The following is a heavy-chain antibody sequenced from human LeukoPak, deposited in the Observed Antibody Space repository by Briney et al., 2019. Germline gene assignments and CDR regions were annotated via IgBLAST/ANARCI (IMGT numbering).Heavy chain of an antibody. D-gene: IGHD4-17*01. J-gene: IGHJ4*02. Sequence: PGGSLRLSCSASGFDLSPYTMNWVRQAPGKGLEWAASISSTSTYMYYGDSLKGRFTISRDNAKNTLYLQLDSLRAEDTATYYCARRVTTFLSWGQGTLVIVSS. CDR1: GFDLSPYT. V-gene: IGHV3-21*01. CDR2: ISSTSTYM. CDR3: ARRVTTFLS.